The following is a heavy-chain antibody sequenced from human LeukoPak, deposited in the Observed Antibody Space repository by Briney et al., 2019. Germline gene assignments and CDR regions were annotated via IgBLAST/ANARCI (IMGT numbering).Heavy chain of an antibody. Sequence: PGGSLRLSCAASGFTFSSYATHWVRQAPGKGLEWVAVISYDGSNKYYADSVKGRFTISRDNSKNTLYLQMNSLRAEDTAVYYCARDSGSHSLDYWGQGTLVTVSS. D-gene: IGHD1-26*01. CDR2: ISYDGSNK. J-gene: IGHJ4*02. CDR3: ARDSGSHSLDY. CDR1: GFTFSSYA. V-gene: IGHV3-30-3*01.